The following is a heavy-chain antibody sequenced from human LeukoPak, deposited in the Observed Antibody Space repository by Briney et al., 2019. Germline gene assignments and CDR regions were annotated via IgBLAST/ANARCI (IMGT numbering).Heavy chain of an antibody. Sequence: GGSLRLSCAASGFTFSDYYMSWIRQAPGRGLEWVSYISSSGSTIYYADSVKGRFTISRDNAKNSLYLQMNSLRAEDTAVYYCARDLGLGAYHFDYWGQGTLVSVSS. CDR1: GFTFSDYY. V-gene: IGHV3-11*04. CDR2: ISSSGSTI. J-gene: IGHJ4*02. D-gene: IGHD1-26*01. CDR3: ARDLGLGAYHFDY.